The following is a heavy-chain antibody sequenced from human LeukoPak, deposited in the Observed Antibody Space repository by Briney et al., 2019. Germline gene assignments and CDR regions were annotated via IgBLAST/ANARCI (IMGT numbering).Heavy chain of an antibody. CDR3: ARGQINYDSSGYYYGYFQH. CDR1: GGTFSSYA. Sequence: SVKVSCKASGGTFSSYAISWVRQAHGQGLEWMGGIIPIFGTANYAQKFQGRVTITTDESTSTAYMELSSLRSEDTAVYYCARGQINYDSSGYYYGYFQHWGQGTLVTVSS. J-gene: IGHJ1*01. V-gene: IGHV1-69*05. D-gene: IGHD3-22*01. CDR2: IIPIFGTA.